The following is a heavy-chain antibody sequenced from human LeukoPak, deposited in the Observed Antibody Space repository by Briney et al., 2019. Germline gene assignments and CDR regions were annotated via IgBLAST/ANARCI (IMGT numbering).Heavy chain of an antibody. V-gene: IGHV4-34*01. CDR1: GGSFSGYY. D-gene: IGHD6-19*01. J-gene: IGHJ4*02. CDR3: ARGGGNSSGWYYFDY. CDR2: INHSGGT. Sequence: PSETLSLTCAVYGGSFSGYYWSWIRQPPGKGLEWIGEINHSGGTNYNPSLKSRVTISVDTSKNQFSLKLSSVTAADTAVYYCARGGGNSSGWYYFDYWGQGTLVTVSS.